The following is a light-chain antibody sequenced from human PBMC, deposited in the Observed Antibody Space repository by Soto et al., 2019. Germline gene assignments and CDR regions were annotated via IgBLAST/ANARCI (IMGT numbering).Light chain of an antibody. CDR1: SSDVGAYNY. CDR2: DVN. V-gene: IGLV2-14*03. Sequence: QSVLTQPASVSGSPGQSIAIACIGTSSDVGAYNYVSWYQQHPGKAPKLVIYDVNNRPSGVSNRFSGSKSGNTASLTISGLQAEDEADYYFGSYTTSGSVVFGGGTKVTVL. CDR3: GSYTTSGSVV. J-gene: IGLJ2*01.